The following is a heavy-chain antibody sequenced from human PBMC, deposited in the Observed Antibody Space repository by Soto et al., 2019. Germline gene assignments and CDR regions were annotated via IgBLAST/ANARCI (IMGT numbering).Heavy chain of an antibody. D-gene: IGHD1-1*01. J-gene: IGHJ6*02. V-gene: IGHV4-31*02. CDR3: ARELPQRQGRNMDV. CDR2: INHRGSL. Sequence: WTWIRHRPGEGLEWFGYINHRGSLYYNPSLKSRVSMSVDTSKNQFSLNLSSVTAADTAVYYCARELPQRQGRNMDVCGQGTTGTVSS.